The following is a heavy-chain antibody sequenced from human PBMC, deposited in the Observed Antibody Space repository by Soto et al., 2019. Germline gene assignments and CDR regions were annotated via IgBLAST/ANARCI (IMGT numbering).Heavy chain of an antibody. CDR1: GGSMSSYY. CDR2: VYSSGGT. D-gene: IGHD3-3*01. J-gene: IGHJ5*02. V-gene: IGHV4-4*07. Sequence: SETLSLTCTVSGGSMSSYYWTWIRQPAGKGLEWIGRVYSSGGTHYNPSLKGRVTISLDTSKNQFSLRLLSVTDADTAVYYCARGQRFSDWFDPWGQGTLVTVSS. CDR3: ARGQRFSDWFDP.